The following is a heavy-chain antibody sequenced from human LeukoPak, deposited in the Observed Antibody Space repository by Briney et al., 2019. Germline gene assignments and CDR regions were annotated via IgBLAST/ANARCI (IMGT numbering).Heavy chain of an antibody. Sequence: SETLSLTCTVSGGSISSYYWSWIRQPPGKGLEWIGYIYYSGSTNYNPSLKSRVTISVDTSKIQFSLKLSSVTAADTAVYYCARGPTRYYYYDSSGYYDYWGQGTLVTVSS. CDR3: ARGPTRYYYYDSSGYYDY. CDR2: IYYSGST. CDR1: GGSISSYY. V-gene: IGHV4-59*01. J-gene: IGHJ4*02. D-gene: IGHD3-22*01.